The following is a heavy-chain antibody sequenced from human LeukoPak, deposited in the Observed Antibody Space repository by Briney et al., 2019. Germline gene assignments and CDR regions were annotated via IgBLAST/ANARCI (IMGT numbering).Heavy chain of an antibody. V-gene: IGHV1-69*13. CDR2: IIPIFGTA. CDR1: GGTFSSYA. Sequence: GASVKVSCKASGGTFSSYAISWVRQAPGQGLEWMGGIIPIFGTANYAQKFQGRVTITADESTSTAYMELSSLRSEDTAVYYCARGGLLPKGLDYWGQGTLVTVSS. J-gene: IGHJ4*02. D-gene: IGHD2-2*01. CDR3: ARGGLLPKGLDY.